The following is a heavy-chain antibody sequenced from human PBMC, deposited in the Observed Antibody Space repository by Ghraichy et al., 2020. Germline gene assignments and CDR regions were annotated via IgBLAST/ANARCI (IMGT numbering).Heavy chain of an antibody. Sequence: SETLSLTCTVSGGSISSYYWSWIRQPPGKGLEWIGYIYYSGSTNYNPSLKSRVTISVDTSKNQFSLKLSSVTAADTAVYYCARVGYCGGDCKFGWSHYFDYWGQGTLVTVSS. CDR2: IYYSGST. D-gene: IGHD2-21*02. V-gene: IGHV4-59*01. J-gene: IGHJ4*02. CDR3: ARVGYCGGDCKFGWSHYFDY. CDR1: GGSISSYY.